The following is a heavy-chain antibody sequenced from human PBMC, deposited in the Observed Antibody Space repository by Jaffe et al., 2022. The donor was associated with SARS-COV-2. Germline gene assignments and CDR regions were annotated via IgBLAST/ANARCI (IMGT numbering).Heavy chain of an antibody. J-gene: IGHJ4*02. CDR2: IRGKPFGGTT. CDR3: TRGGNYFDSSAYYSDY. CDR1: GFTFGDFA. D-gene: IGHD3-22*01. V-gene: IGHV3-49*05. Sequence: DVQLVESGGGLVKPGQSLRLSCTASGFTFGDFAMNWFRQAPGKGLEWVGFIRGKPFGGTTEYAASVKGRFTISRDDAKSIAYLQMNSLNTEDTALYYCTRGGNYFDSSAYYSDYWGQGTLVTVSS.